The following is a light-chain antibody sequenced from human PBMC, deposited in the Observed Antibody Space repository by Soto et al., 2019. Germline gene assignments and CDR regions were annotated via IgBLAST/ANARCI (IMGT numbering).Light chain of an antibody. CDR1: SSDVGGYNY. Sequence: QSALTQPASVSGSPGQSITISCTGTSSDVGGYNYVSWYQQHPGKAPKFMIYDVSNRPSGVSTRFSGSKSGNTASLTISGLQAEDEADYYCNLYTTSNTRQIVFGTGTKVTVL. V-gene: IGLV2-14*01. J-gene: IGLJ1*01. CDR2: DVS. CDR3: NLYTTSNTRQIV.